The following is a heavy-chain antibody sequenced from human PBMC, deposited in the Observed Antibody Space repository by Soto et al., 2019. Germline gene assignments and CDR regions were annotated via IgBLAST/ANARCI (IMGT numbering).Heavy chain of an antibody. V-gene: IGHV4-39*01. CDR2: MFYSGLT. Sequence: SETLSLPCSVSGYSVTSSDYYWAWIRQPPGKGLEWIGSMFYSGLTYYNPSIKSRVTLSVDTSKNQFSVRLNSVNAADTAVYYCAPLSVSLSGPYGIHVWGQGTTVTVSS. D-gene: IGHD2-15*01. CDR1: GYSVTSSDYY. CDR3: APLSVSLSGPYGIHV. J-gene: IGHJ6*02.